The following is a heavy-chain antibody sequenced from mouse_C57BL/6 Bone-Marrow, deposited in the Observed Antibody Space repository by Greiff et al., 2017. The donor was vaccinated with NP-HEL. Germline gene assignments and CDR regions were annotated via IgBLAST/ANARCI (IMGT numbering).Heavy chain of an antibody. D-gene: IGHD2-13*01. Sequence: DVQLVESGGGLVKPGGSLKLSCAASGFTFSDYGMHWVRQAPEKGLEWVAYISSGSGTIYYADTVKGRFTISRDNAKSTLFLQMTRLRSDDTAMYYCASDSGFAYGGQGTLVTVSA. CDR1: GFTFSDYG. V-gene: IGHV5-17*01. J-gene: IGHJ3*01. CDR2: ISSGSGTI. CDR3: ASDSGFAY.